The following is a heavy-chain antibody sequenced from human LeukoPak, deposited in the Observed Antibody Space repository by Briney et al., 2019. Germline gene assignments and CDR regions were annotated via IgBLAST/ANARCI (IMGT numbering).Heavy chain of an antibody. CDR2: ISGSGGST. CDR1: GFTFSSYA. Sequence: QSGGSLRLSCAVSGFTFSSYAMSWVRQAPGKGLEWVSAISGSGGSTYYADSVKGRFTISRDNSKNTLYLQMNSLRAEDTAVYYCAKDQCSSTSCPDGWFDPWGQGTLVTVSS. J-gene: IGHJ5*02. CDR3: AKDQCSSTSCPDGWFDP. V-gene: IGHV3-23*01. D-gene: IGHD2-2*01.